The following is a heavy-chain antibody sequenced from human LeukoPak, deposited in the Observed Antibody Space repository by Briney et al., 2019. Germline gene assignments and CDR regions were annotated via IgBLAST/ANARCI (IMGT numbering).Heavy chain of an antibody. Sequence: ASVKVSCKTSGYTFTNLDINWLRQAPGQGLEWMGWMSPNSGDTGYAQKFQGRVSMTRDIFKSTAYMELSSLRSEDTAIYYCAGNPPNTGDFYYWGLGTLVTVSS. CDR1: GYTFTNLD. CDR2: MSPNSGDT. CDR3: AGNPPNTGDFYY. D-gene: IGHD1-1*01. V-gene: IGHV1-8*01. J-gene: IGHJ4*02.